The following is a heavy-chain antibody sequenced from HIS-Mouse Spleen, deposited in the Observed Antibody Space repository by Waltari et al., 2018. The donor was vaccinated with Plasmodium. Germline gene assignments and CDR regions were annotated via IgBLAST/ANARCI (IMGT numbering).Heavy chain of an antibody. CDR2: IKQDGSEK. D-gene: IGHD6-13*01. Sequence: EVQLVESGGGLVQPGGSLGLSCAAPVVPFSGYWMSWVRQAPGKGLEWVANIKQDGSEKYYVDSVKGRFTISRDNAKNSLYLQMNSLRAEDTAVYYCASSWYWYFDLWGRGTLVTVSS. V-gene: IGHV3-7*01. J-gene: IGHJ2*01. CDR1: VVPFSGYW. CDR3: ASSWYWYFDL.